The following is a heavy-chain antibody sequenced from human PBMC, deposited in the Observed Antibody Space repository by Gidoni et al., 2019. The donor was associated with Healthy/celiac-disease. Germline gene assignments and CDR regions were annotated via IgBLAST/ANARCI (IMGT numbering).Heavy chain of an antibody. J-gene: IGHJ4*02. CDR2: IWYDGSNK. D-gene: IGHD2-15*01. V-gene: IGHV3-33*01. Sequence: QVQLVESGGGVVQPGRSLRLSCAASGFTFSRYGMHWVRQAPGKGLEWGAVIWYDGSNKYYADSVKGRFTSSRDNSKNTLYLQMNSLRAEDTAVYYCARGSIVVVVAATDFDYWGQGTLVTVSS. CDR3: ARGSIVVVVAATDFDY. CDR1: GFTFSRYG.